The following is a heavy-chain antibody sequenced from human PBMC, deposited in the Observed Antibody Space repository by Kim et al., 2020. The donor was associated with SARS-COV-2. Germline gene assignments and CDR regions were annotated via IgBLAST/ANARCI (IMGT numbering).Heavy chain of an antibody. D-gene: IGHD3-16*01. V-gene: IGHV3-7*01. J-gene: IGHJ4*02. Sequence: GGSLRLSCAASGFAFSTYWMSWVRQAPGKGLEWVANMREHGSDKFYWDSVKGRFTISRDNSKNSLYLEMKKLRAEDTAVYYCVKGGGTLGDWGQGSLVT. CDR2: MREHGSDK. CDR3: VKGGGTLGD. CDR1: GFAFSTYW.